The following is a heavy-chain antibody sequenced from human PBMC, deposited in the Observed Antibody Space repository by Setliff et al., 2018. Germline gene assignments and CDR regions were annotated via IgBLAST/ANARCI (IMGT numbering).Heavy chain of an antibody. CDR1: GFTFADYG. Sequence: GGSLRLSCAASGFTFADYGMNWVRQAPGKGLEWVSTINSRGGPTSYADAVKGRFTISRDTSENTLFLQMHSLRAEDTAVYYCARRLPYFGMDVWGQGTTVTVSS. CDR3: ARRLPYFGMDV. CDR2: INSRGGPT. J-gene: IGHJ6*02. D-gene: IGHD2-15*01. V-gene: IGHV3-23*01.